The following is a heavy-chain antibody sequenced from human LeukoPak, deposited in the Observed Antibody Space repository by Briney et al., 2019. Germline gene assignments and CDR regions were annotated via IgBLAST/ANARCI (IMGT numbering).Heavy chain of an antibody. CDR3: ARVPDHDYSYIDY. D-gene: IGHD4-11*01. V-gene: IGHV1-69*04. CDR2: IIPIIGVG. Sequence: GASVKVSCKASGGSFSSYGFSWVRQAPGQGLEWMGRIIPIIGVGKYAQKFQGRVTITADEFTSTAYMELSSLRPEDTAVYYCARVPDHDYSYIDYWGQGTLVTVSS. CDR1: GGSFSSYG. J-gene: IGHJ4*02.